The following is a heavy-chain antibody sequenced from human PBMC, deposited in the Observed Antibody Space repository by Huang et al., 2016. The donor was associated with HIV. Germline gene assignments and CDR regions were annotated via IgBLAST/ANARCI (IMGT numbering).Heavy chain of an antibody. V-gene: IGHV4-39*01. CDR3: ARIPGNFDYFSAFDV. D-gene: IGHD3-9*01. CDR1: GGSISSSTYY. CDR2: IHYSGDT. Sequence: QVQLQESGPGLVKPSETLSLTCTVSGGSISSSTYYWGWIRQPPGKGLGGIGTIHYSGDTYYNPSLKSRVTLAVDTSKNQFSLNLSSVTAADTAVYYCARIPGNFDYFSAFDVWGQGTMVAVS. J-gene: IGHJ3*01.